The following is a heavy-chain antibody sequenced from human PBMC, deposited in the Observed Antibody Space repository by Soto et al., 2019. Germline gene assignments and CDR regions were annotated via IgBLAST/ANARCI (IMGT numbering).Heavy chain of an antibody. V-gene: IGHV2-5*02. CDR2: IYWDDDK. J-gene: IGHJ5*02. D-gene: IGHD6-13*01. Sequence: SGPTLVNPTQTLTLTCTFSGFSLSTSGMGVGWIRQPPGKALEWLALIYWDDDKRYSPSLKSRLTITKDTSKNQVVLSMTNMDHVDTATYYCARSGYGSSWSTSPKNWFDPWGQGTLVTVSS. CDR3: ARSGYGSSWSTSPKNWFDP. CDR1: GFSLSTSGMG.